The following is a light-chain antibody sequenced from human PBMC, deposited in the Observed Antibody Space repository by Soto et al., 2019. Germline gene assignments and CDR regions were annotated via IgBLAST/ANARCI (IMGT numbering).Light chain of an antibody. J-gene: IGKJ5*01. Sequence: EIVMTQSPATLSVSPGERATLSCRASQSVNSNLAWYQQKPGQAPRLLIFRASTRATGIPARFSGSGSGTEFTLSISSLQSEDFAVYYCQQYNNWPPITFGQGTRLEIK. CDR1: QSVNSN. CDR2: RAS. CDR3: QQYNNWPPIT. V-gene: IGKV3-15*01.